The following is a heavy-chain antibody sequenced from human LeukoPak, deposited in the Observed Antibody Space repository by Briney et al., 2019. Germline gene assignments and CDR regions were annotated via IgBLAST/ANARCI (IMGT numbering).Heavy chain of an antibody. CDR3: TRGYSTSWTYYFDY. J-gene: IGHJ4*02. D-gene: IGHD6-13*01. CDR1: GGSISSGSYY. Sequence: SSETLSLTCTVSGGSISSGSYYWGWIRQPPGKGLEWIGHMLYSGNTNYNPSLKSRVTISVDTSKNHFSLKLNSVTAADTAVYYCTRGYSTSWTYYFDYWGQGALVTVSS. CDR2: MLYSGNT. V-gene: IGHV4-61*03.